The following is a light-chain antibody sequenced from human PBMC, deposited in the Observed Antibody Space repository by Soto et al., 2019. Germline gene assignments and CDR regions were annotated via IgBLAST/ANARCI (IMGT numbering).Light chain of an antibody. CDR3: QQFGSSTIT. CDR1: PTVSSTY. J-gene: IGKJ5*01. CDR2: DAS. Sequence: EIVLTQSPGTLSLSPGERANLSCRTSPTVSSTYFAWYQQRPGQAPRLLFYDASTRATGIPDRFSCSGSQRDFTLTISRLEPEDSAIYYCQQFGSSTITFGQGTRLEIK. V-gene: IGKV3-20*01.